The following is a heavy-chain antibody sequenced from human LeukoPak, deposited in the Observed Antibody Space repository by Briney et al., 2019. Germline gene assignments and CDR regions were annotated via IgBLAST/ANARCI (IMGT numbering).Heavy chain of an antibody. CDR3: AGIGIRDGNYFEY. J-gene: IGHJ1*01. V-gene: IGHV4-59*08. CDR1: GGSISSYY. D-gene: IGHD5-24*01. Sequence: PSETLSLTCTVSGGSISSYYWSWIRQPPGKGLEWIGYIYYSGSTNYNPSLKSRVTISVDTSKNQFSLKLSSVTAADTAVYYCAGIGIRDGNYFEYWGQDTLVTASS. CDR2: IYYSGST.